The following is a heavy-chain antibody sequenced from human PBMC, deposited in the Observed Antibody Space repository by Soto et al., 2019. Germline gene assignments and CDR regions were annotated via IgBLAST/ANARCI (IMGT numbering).Heavy chain of an antibody. CDR1: GYNFDTYW. Sequence: PGESLKISCKGSGYNFDTYWINWVRQMPGKGLEWMGRIDPGDSKTKYSPSLEGHITISVDKSINTTYLQWRSLKASDTAIYYCARRIAAAGGYYYYAFDVWGQGTAVTVYS. V-gene: IGHV5-10-1*01. CDR2: IDPGDSKT. CDR3: ARRIAAAGGYYYYAFDV. D-gene: IGHD6-13*01. J-gene: IGHJ6*02.